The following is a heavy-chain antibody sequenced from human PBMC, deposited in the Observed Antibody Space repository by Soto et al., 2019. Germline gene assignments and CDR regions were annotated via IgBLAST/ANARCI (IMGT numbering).Heavy chain of an antibody. CDR2: IYYSGST. CDR1: GGSISSYY. D-gene: IGHD2-2*01. V-gene: IGHV4-59*01. J-gene: IGHJ4*02. Sequence: QVQLQESGPGLVKPSETLSLTCTVSGGSISSYYWSWIRQPPGKGLEWIGYIYYSGSTNYNPSPKSRVTTXXGXSXXPFTLKPSSVTAADTAVYYCASLIYCSSTSCTPDYWGQGTLVTVSS. CDR3: ASLIYCSSTSCTPDY.